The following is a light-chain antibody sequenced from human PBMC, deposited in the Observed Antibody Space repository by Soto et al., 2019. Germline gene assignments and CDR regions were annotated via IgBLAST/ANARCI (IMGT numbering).Light chain of an antibody. J-gene: IGKJ1*01. CDR1: RGVRSD. CDR3: LQDYGYPWT. Sequence: IQMTQSPSSLSASVGERIIITCRASRGVRSDVGWYQQKPGQAPKLVIYAASSLYSGVPSRFSGRRSGTEFTLTISSLQPEDFATYYCLQDYGYPWTFGQGTKVEIE. CDR2: AAS. V-gene: IGKV1-6*01.